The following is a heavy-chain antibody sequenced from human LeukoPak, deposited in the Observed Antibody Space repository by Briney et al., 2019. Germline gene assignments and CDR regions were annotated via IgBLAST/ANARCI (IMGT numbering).Heavy chain of an antibody. V-gene: IGHV3-48*03. Sequence: GGSLRLSCAGSGFSFSSYDMNWLRQAPGKGLEWVSYISSSGGTTYYAESVKGRFTISRDNAKNSLYLQMNSLRVEDTAVYYCAKVAKYYYGSETYYFFEHWGQGTPVTASS. CDR2: ISSSGGTT. CDR1: GFSFSSYD. CDR3: AKVAKYYYGSETYYFFEH. D-gene: IGHD3-10*01. J-gene: IGHJ4*02.